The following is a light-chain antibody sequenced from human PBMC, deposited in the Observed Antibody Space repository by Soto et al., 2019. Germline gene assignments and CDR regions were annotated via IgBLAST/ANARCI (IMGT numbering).Light chain of an antibody. CDR2: AAS. CDR1: QSGNSRY. Sequence: IVLTQSPGALSLSPGDRATLSCRTSQSGNSRYLAWYQQRPGQSPRLLLYAASSRATGIPDRFSGSGSGTDSTLAIVSPEPEDSGMFYCHKYGSSPHTFGQGTKLEIK. V-gene: IGKV3-20*01. CDR3: HKYGSSPHT. J-gene: IGKJ2*01.